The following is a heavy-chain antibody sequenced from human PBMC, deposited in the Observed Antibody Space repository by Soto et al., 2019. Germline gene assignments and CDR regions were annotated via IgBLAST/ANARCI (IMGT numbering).Heavy chain of an antibody. D-gene: IGHD6-13*01. J-gene: IGHJ5*02. CDR3: ARALPVEWLPGAGNSWFDP. CDR2: IYYSGST. Sequence: QVQLQESGPGLVKPSQTLSLTCTVSGGSISSGDYYWSWIRQPPGKGLEWIGYIYYSGSTYYNPSLKRRVTISVDTSKNQFSLKLSSVTAADTAVYYCARALPVEWLPGAGNSWFDPWGQGTLVTVSS. CDR1: GGSISSGDYY. V-gene: IGHV4-30-4*01.